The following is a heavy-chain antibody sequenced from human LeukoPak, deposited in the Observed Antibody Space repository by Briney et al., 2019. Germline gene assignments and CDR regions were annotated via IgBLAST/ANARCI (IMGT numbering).Heavy chain of an antibody. V-gene: IGHV4-59*01. CDR3: ARAGDGGGRYGGLIDY. D-gene: IGHD5-24*01. Sequence: SETLSLTCTVSGGSITNYNWSWIRQPPGKGLEWIGYIYYSGSTYYNPSLKSRVTISLDTSKNQFSLKLSSVTAADTAVYYCARAGDGGGRYGGLIDYWGQGTLVTVSS. CDR1: GGSITNYN. J-gene: IGHJ4*02. CDR2: IYYSGST.